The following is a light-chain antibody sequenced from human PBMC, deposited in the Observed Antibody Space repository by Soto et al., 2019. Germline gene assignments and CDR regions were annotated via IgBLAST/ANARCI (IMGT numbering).Light chain of an antibody. CDR1: SSNIGAGFD. CDR2: GQN. V-gene: IGLV1-40*01. Sequence: QSVLTQPPSVSGAPGQRVTISCTGSSSNIGAGFDVHWYQQVPGTAPRLPNYGQNNRPSGVPDRFSGSKSGPSASLAITGLQTEDEADYYCQSYDSSLSGVVFGGGTKVTVL. J-gene: IGLJ3*02. CDR3: QSYDSSLSGVV.